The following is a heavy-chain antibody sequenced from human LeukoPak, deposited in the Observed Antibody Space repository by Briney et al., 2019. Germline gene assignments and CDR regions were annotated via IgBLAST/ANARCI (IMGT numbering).Heavy chain of an antibody. CDR2: ISSSGSTI. CDR3: AKSERVPMVKDFFDY. CDR1: GFTFSDYY. Sequence: PGGSLRLSCAASGFTFSDYYMSWIRQAPGKGLEWVSYISSSGSTIYYVDSVKGRFTISRDNAKNSQYLQMNSLRADDTAVYYCAKSERVPMVKDFFDYWGQGTLVTVSS. J-gene: IGHJ4*02. V-gene: IGHV3-11*01. D-gene: IGHD5-18*01.